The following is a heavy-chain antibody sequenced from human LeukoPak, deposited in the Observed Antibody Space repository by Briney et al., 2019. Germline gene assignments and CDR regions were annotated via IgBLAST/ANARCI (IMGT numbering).Heavy chain of an antibody. V-gene: IGHV3-30-3*01. D-gene: IGHD2-2*01. CDR2: ISYDGGNK. J-gene: IGHJ6*02. CDR3: ARDSDIVVVPAANKAYGMDV. Sequence: GRSLRLSCAASGFTFSSYAMHWVRQAPGKGLEWVAVISYDGGNKYYADSVKGRLTISRDNSKNTLNLQMNSLRAEDTAVYYCARDSDIVVVPAANKAYGMDVWGQGTTVTVSS. CDR1: GFTFSSYA.